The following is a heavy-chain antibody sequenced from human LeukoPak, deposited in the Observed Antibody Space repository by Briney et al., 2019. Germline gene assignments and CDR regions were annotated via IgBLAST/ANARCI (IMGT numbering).Heavy chain of an antibody. J-gene: IGHJ4*02. CDR3: ARDDY. CDR1: GFTFRDYW. V-gene: IGHV3-74*01. Sequence: GGSLRLSCAASGFTFRDYWMHWVRQVPGKGLAWVSRINPDGRTKVYADSVEGRFTISRDNAQNTLYLQMNSLRAEDTAVYYCARDDYWGQGTLVTVSS. CDR2: INPDGRTK.